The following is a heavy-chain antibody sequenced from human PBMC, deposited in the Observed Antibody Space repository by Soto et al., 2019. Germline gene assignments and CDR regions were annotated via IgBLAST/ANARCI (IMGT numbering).Heavy chain of an antibody. CDR2: MSRTGDNT. CDR1: GFTFSIYA. V-gene: IGHV3-23*01. J-gene: IGHJ4*02. CDR3: ADGGEWSFNFVY. Sequence: GGSLRLSCAASGFTFSIYAMTWVRQSPGKGLEWVSSMSRTGDNTYYADAVKGRFAISRDNSKNTVYLQMNNLRAEDTAVYYCADGGEWSFNFVYWGQGTQVTVSS. D-gene: IGHD3-3*01.